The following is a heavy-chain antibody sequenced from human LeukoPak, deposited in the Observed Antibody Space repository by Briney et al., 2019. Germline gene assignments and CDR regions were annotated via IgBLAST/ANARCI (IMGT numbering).Heavy chain of an antibody. D-gene: IGHD5-12*01. CDR1: GFTFDDYA. J-gene: IGHJ3*02. CDR2: ISGGGGST. CDR3: AKDIYSGYDNDAFDI. Sequence: PGGSLRLSCAASGFTFDDYAMHWVRQAPGKGLEGVALISGGGGSTYYADSVKSRVTISRDNSKNSLYLQMNSLRTEDTALYYCAKDIYSGYDNDAFDIWGQGTMVTVSS. V-gene: IGHV3-43*02.